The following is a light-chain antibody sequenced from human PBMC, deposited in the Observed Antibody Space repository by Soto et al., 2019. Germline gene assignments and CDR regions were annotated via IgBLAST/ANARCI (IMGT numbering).Light chain of an antibody. CDR3: QQYNNWPRT. V-gene: IGKV3-15*01. J-gene: IGKJ1*01. CDR2: GAS. CDR1: QSVSSN. Sequence: EIVMTQAPATLSVSPGERATLSCRASQSVSSNLAWYQQKPGQAPRLLVYGASTRATGIPARFSGSGSETECTRTISSLQSEDFAVYYCQQYNNWPRTFGQGTKVEIK.